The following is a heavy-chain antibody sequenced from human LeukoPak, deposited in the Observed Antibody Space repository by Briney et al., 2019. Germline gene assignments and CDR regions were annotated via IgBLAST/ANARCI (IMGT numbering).Heavy chain of an antibody. V-gene: IGHV4-59*08. Sequence: SETLSLTCTVSGGSISTYYWSWIRQPPGRGLEWIGYIYYSGSTNYNPSLKSRVTISVDPSKSQFSLKLSSVTAADTAVYYCARLGSAWYSFDNWGQGTLVTVSS. CDR3: ARLGSAWYSFDN. CDR2: IYYSGST. CDR1: GGSISTYY. J-gene: IGHJ4*02. D-gene: IGHD6-19*01.